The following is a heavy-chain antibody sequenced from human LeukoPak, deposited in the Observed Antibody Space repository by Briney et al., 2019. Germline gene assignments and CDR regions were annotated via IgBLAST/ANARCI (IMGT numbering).Heavy chain of an antibody. CDR2: IYYSGST. CDR1: GGSISSYY. Sequence: SETLSLTCTVSGGSISSYYWSWIRQPPGKGLEWIEYIYYSGSTNYNPSLKSRVTISVDTSKNQFSLKLSSVTAADTAVCYGASYSSSSGWFDPWGQGTLVTVSS. V-gene: IGHV4-59*01. CDR3: ASYSSSSGWFDP. J-gene: IGHJ5*02. D-gene: IGHD6-6*01.